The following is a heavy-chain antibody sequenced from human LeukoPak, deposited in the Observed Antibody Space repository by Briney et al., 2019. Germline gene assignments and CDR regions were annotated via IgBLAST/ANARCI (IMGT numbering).Heavy chain of an antibody. Sequence: PGRSLRLSCAASGFTFSSYAMHWVRQAPGKGLEWVAVISYDGSNKYYADSVKGRFTISRDNSKNTLYLQMNSLRAEDTVVYYCAAPSYCSSTSCVQYYYYGMDVWGQGTTVTVSS. CDR1: GFTFSSYA. V-gene: IGHV3-30-3*01. CDR3: AAPSYCSSTSCVQYYYYGMDV. D-gene: IGHD2-2*01. J-gene: IGHJ6*02. CDR2: ISYDGSNK.